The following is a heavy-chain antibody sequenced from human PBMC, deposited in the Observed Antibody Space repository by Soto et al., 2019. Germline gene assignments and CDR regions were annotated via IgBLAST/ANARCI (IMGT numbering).Heavy chain of an antibody. CDR3: ARDDEPLVVVTPFSYYYYGMDV. CDR1: DFTFSGYG. Sequence: GSLRLSCAASDFTFSGYGMHWVRQAPGKGLEWVAVIWYDGSNKYYADSVKGRFTISRDNSKNTQYLQMNSLRAEDTAVYYCARDDEPLVVVTPFSYYYYGMDVWGQGTTVTVSS. V-gene: IGHV3-33*01. D-gene: IGHD3-22*01. J-gene: IGHJ6*02. CDR2: IWYDGSNK.